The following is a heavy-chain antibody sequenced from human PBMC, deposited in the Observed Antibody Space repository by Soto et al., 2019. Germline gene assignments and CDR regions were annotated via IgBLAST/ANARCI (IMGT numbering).Heavy chain of an antibody. CDR1: GFTFSSYG. V-gene: IGHV3-33*01. J-gene: IGHJ5*02. D-gene: IGHD3-3*01. Sequence: QVQLVESGGGVVQPGRSLRLSCAASGFTFSSYGMHWDRQAPGKGLEWVAVIWYDGSNKYYADSVKGRFTISRDNSKNTLYLQMISLRAEDTAVYSCARVYDFWSGLGSWCQGTLVIVSS. CDR3: ARVYDFWSGLGS. CDR2: IWYDGSNK.